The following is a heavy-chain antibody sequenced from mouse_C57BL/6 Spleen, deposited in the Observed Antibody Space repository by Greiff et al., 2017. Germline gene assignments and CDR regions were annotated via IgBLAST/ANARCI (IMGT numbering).Heavy chain of an antibody. CDR2: IYPGSGST. V-gene: IGHV1-55*01. J-gene: IGHJ2*01. Sequence: QVQLQQPGAELVKPGASVKMSCKASGYTFTSYWITWVKQRPGQGLEWIGDIYPGSGSTNYNEKFKSKATLTVDTSSSTAYMQLSSLTSEDSAVYYCERRVTTVVAPYYFDYWGQGTTLTVSA. CDR3: ERRVTTVVAPYYFDY. D-gene: IGHD1-1*01. CDR1: GYTFTSYW.